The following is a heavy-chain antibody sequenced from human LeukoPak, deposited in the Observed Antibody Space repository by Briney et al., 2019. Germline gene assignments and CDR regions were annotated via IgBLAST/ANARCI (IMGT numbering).Heavy chain of an antibody. CDR2: LFDSVNT. V-gene: IGHV4-59*01. CDR3: ATIKRGSIFGYFDF. D-gene: IGHD5-18*01. J-gene: IGHJ4*02. Sequence: SETLSLTCTVSGGSISSYYWSWIRQPPGKGLEWIGYLFDSVNTKDNPSLQSRLTLSADTSKNQFSLRLSSVTAADTAVYYCATIKRGSIFGYFDFWGQGIKVTVSS. CDR1: GGSISSYY.